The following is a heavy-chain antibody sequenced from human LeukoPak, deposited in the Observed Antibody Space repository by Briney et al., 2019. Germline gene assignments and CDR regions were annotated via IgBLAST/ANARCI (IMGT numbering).Heavy chain of an antibody. CDR1: GGSISSYY. CDR3: ARGILPTYYYDSSGYYHLDY. D-gene: IGHD3-22*01. J-gene: IGHJ4*02. V-gene: IGHV4-59*12. Sequence: PSETLSLTCTVSGGSISSYYWSWIRQPPGKGLEWIGYIYYSGSTNYNPSLKSRVTISVDTSKNQFSLKLSSVTAADTAVYYCARGILPTYYYDSSGYYHLDYWGQGTLVTVSS. CDR2: IYYSGST.